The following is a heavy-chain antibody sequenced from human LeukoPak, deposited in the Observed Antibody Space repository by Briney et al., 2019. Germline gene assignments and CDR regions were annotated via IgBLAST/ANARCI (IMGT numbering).Heavy chain of an antibody. D-gene: IGHD2-8*01. J-gene: IGHJ4*02. V-gene: IGHV3-30*18. CDR3: AKEYDGY. CDR1: GFTFSDYY. CDR2: ISKDGSDK. Sequence: GGSLRLSCAASGFTFSDYYMSWIRQAPGKGLEWVAVISKDGSDKKYADCVKGRFIISRDNSRNTLYLQMNSLRAEDTAVYYCAKEYDGYWGQGTLVTVSS.